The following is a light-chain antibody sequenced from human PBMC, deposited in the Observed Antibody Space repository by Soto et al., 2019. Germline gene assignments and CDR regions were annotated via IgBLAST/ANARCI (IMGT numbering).Light chain of an antibody. Sequence: DIQMTQSPSTLSASVGDRVTITCRASQSISDWLAWYQQTPGKAPKLLIYKAASLQSGVPSRFSGSGSGTEFTLTISSLQPDDFATFYCQQYNSYPYPFGQGTKLEIK. CDR1: QSISDW. V-gene: IGKV1-5*03. CDR3: QQYNSYPYP. CDR2: KAA. J-gene: IGKJ2*01.